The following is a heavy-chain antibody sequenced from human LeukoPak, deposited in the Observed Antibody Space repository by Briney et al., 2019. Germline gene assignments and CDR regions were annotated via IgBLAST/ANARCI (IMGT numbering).Heavy chain of an antibody. CDR1: GGSVSSSIYH. D-gene: IGHD3-22*01. Sequence: PSETLSLTCTVSGGSVSSSIYHWFWIRQPPGKGLEWIGFTYNGGSTYYNPSLKSRVTISVDMAKNQFFLNLSSVTAADTAVYYCAGLVGRYSSGLYYYYFDYWGQGTLVTVSS. V-gene: IGHV4-61*05. CDR2: TYNGGST. CDR3: AGLVGRYSSGLYYYYFDY. J-gene: IGHJ4*02.